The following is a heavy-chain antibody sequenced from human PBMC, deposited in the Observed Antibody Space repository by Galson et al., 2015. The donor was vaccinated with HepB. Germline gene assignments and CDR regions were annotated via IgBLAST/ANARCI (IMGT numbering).Heavy chain of an antibody. CDR1: GHTFTSYT. Sequence: SVKVSCKASGHTFTSYTIYWVRQAPGQRLEWMGWINAGNGNTKYSQNFQDRVTITRDTSASTAYMELSSLTTEDTAVYFCARDLGGLLVGATWGQGTLVTVSS. J-gene: IGHJ5*02. V-gene: IGHV1-3*01. CDR3: ARDLGGLLVGAT. D-gene: IGHD1-26*01. CDR2: INAGNGNT.